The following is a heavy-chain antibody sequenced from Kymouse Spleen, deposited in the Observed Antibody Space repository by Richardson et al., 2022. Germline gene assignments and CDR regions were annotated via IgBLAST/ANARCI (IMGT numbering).Heavy chain of an antibody. CDR3: AKGGPARSFDY. J-gene: IGHJ4*02. Sequence: QVQLVESGGGVVQPGRSLRLSCAASGFTFSSYGMHWVRQAPGKGLEWVAVISYDGSNKYYADSVKGRFTISRDNSKNTLYLQMNSLRAEDTAVYYCAKGGPARSFDYWGQGTLVTVSS. D-gene: IGHD6-6*01. CDR2: ISYDGSNK. CDR1: GFTFSSYG. V-gene: IGHV3-30*18.